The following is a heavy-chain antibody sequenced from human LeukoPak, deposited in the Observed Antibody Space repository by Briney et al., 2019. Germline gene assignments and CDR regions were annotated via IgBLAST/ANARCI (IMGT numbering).Heavy chain of an antibody. Sequence: ASVKVSCKASGYTFTSYGISWVRQAPGQGLEWMGWISAYNGNTNYAQKLQGRVTMTTDTSTSTAYMELRSLRSDDTAVYYCARDSLPRQAAAGIENWFDPWGQGTLVTVSS. V-gene: IGHV1-18*01. J-gene: IGHJ5*02. D-gene: IGHD6-13*01. CDR3: ARDSLPRQAAAGIENWFDP. CDR1: GYTFTSYG. CDR2: ISAYNGNT.